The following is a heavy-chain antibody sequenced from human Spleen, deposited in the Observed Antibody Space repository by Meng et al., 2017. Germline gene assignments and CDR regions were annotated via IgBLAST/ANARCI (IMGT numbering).Heavy chain of an antibody. CDR2: INHSGST. V-gene: IGHV4-34*01. J-gene: IGHJ4*02. CDR3: ARGLTRSTAADFG. Sequence: SETLSLTCAVYGGSFSGYYWSWIRQPPGKGLEWIGEINHSGSTNYNPSLKSRVTISVDTSKNQFSLKLSSVTAADTAVYYCARGLTRSTAADFGWGQGTLVTVSS. CDR1: GGSFSGYY. D-gene: IGHD6-13*01.